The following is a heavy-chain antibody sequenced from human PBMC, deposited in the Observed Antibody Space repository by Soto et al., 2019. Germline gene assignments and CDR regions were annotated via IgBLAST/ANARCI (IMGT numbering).Heavy chain of an antibody. CDR3: ARVRGSGSYAAYYFDS. Sequence: TSETLSLTCTVSGGPISNGGYYWNWVRQHPGKGLEWIGYIHYSGSTWYNPSLESRVTISVDTSKDQFSLKLRSVTAADTAVYYCARVRGSGSYAAYYFDSWGQGTLVTVSS. D-gene: IGHD3-10*01. CDR2: IHYSGST. CDR1: GGPISNGGYY. J-gene: IGHJ4*01. V-gene: IGHV4-31*03.